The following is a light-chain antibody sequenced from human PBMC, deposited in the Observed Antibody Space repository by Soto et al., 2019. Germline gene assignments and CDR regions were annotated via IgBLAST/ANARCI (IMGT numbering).Light chain of an antibody. CDR1: QSLSNW. Sequence: DILMTQSPSTLSASVGDRVTITCRASQSLSNWLAWYQQKPGKAPKLLIYDASTLESGVPSRFSGSGSGTAFTLTISSLQPDDFATYYCQQYNSYSYTFGQGTKLEIK. J-gene: IGKJ2*01. CDR3: QQYNSYSYT. CDR2: DAS. V-gene: IGKV1-5*01.